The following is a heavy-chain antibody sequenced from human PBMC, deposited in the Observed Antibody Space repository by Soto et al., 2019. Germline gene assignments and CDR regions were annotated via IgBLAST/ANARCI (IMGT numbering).Heavy chain of an antibody. CDR1: GYTFTNSG. CDR3: ARALGYSDFDVHY. Sequence: QVQLVQSGAEVKKPGASVKVSCKASGYTFTNSGFSWVRQAPGQGLEWVGWIRVNNGDTHYAQKLQGRVTMTTDTSTSTAFMELRSLRSDDTAVYYCARALGYSDFDVHYWGQGPLITVSS. D-gene: IGHD4-17*01. V-gene: IGHV1-18*01. J-gene: IGHJ4*02. CDR2: IRVNNGDT.